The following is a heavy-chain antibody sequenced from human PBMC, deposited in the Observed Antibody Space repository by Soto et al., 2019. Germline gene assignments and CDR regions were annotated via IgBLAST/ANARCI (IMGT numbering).Heavy chain of an antibody. D-gene: IGHD6-19*01. CDR2: MHYTGFS. Sequence: SETLSLTCSFSGDSVTSHYLTWIRQSPEKGLEWIGYMHYTGFSHYNPSLKSRLTISVDTSKNQFSLKLRSVTAADTALYYCARNVLGSATTSFDYWGQGTLVTVSS. J-gene: IGHJ4*02. V-gene: IGHV4-59*08. CDR1: GDSVTSHY. CDR3: ARNVLGSATTSFDY.